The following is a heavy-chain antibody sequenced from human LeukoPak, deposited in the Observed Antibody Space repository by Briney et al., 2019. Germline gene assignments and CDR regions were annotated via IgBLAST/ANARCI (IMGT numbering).Heavy chain of an antibody. V-gene: IGHV3-48*01. D-gene: IGHD3-10*01. CDR3: ARDRDYFDS. CDR2: ISGSSFTI. CDR1: GFTFSDYS. Sequence: GGSLRLSCAASGFTFSDYSMNGVRQAPGKGLEWLSYISGSSFTISYADSVKGRFTISRDNAKNSLYLQMSSLRAEDTAVYYCARDRDYFDSWGQGTLVTVSS. J-gene: IGHJ4*02.